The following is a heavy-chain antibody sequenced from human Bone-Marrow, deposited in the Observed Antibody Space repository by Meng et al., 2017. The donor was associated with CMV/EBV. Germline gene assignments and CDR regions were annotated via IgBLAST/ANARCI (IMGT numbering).Heavy chain of an antibody. Sequence: GESLKISCATSGFTFSSFSMNWVRQAPGKGLEWVSIIGTTGGRYYAPSVAGRFTISRDSSKSTLYLQMNSLRPDDTAIYHCAKAREPTWERLPLDDWGQGTLVTLYS. J-gene: IGHJ4*02. D-gene: IGHD1-1*01. CDR2: IGTTGGR. CDR3: AKAREPTWERLPLDD. V-gene: IGHV3-23*01. CDR1: GFTFSSFS.